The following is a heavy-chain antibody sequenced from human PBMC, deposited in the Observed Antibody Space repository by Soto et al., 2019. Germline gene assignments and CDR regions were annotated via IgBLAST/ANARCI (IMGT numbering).Heavy chain of an antibody. CDR1: VSSSRAA. CDR3: AIDLELAAAGNVPAFDI. D-gene: IGHD6-13*01. J-gene: IGHJ3*02. V-gene: IGHV6-1*01. Sequence: VSSSRAASYWFRKSPSRGLEWLGRTYYRYEWYNDYAVSVKSRITINPDTSKNQFSLQLNSVTPEDTAVYYCAIDLELAAAGNVPAFDIWGHGTMVTVSS. CDR2: TYYRYEWYN.